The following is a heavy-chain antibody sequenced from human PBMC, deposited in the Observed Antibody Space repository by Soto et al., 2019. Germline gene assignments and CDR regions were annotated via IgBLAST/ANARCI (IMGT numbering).Heavy chain of an antibody. CDR2: ITSNSLYI. J-gene: IGHJ6*02. CDR1: GFAFGSYG. V-gene: IGHV3-21*01. Sequence: EVQLVESGGGLGKPGGSLRLSCAASGFAFGSYGMNWVRQAPGKGLEWVSSITSNSLYIYYADSVKGRFTMSRDNAKNSLYLQMNSLRAEDTALYYCASEGLKPYYYYGMDVWGQGTTVTVSS. D-gene: IGHD5-12*01. CDR3: ASEGLKPYYYYGMDV.